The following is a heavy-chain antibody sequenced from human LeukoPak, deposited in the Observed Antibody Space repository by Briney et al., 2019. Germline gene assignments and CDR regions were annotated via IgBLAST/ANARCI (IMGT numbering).Heavy chain of an antibody. J-gene: IGHJ6*04. CDR1: GGSISRSSYY. V-gene: IGHV4-39*07. Sequence: PSETLSLTCTVSGGSISRSSYYWGWIRQAPGKGLEWIGSIYYSGSPYYNPSLKSRVTISLDTSKNQFSLNLSSVTAADTAVYYCARVVTYSSSWNPSIHDYHYYYVDVWGKGTTVTVSS. CDR3: ARVVTYSSSWNPSIHDYHYYYVDV. CDR2: IYYSGSP. D-gene: IGHD6-13*01.